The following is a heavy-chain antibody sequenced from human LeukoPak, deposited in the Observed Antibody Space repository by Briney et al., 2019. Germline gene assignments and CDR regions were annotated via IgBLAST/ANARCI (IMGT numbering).Heavy chain of an antibody. J-gene: IGHJ4*02. CDR2: IDTDERYT. D-gene: IGHD2-8*02. Sequence: GGSLRLSCAASGFTLSSYWMHWVRQAPGKGLVWVACIDTDERYTNYADSVKGRFTVSRDNAKNTLYLQMNSLRVEDNAAYYCTRGLLGIDYWGQGALVTVSS. V-gene: IGHV3-74*01. CDR1: GFTLSSYW. CDR3: TRGLLGIDY.